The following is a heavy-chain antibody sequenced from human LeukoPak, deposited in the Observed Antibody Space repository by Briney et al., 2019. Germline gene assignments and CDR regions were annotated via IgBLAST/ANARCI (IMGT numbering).Heavy chain of an antibody. CDR3: ARRRGGNTGGFYFDY. D-gene: IGHD3-16*01. J-gene: IGHJ4*02. V-gene: IGHV5-51*01. CDR2: IYPGDSDT. Sequence: GESMKISCKASVFSFTNYWIAWVRQMPGEGLEWMGCIYPGDSDTRYNPSFQGQVTISADKSIKTAYLQWSSLKASDTAMYYCARRRGGNTGGFYFDYWGQGSLVTVPS. CDR1: VFSFTNYW.